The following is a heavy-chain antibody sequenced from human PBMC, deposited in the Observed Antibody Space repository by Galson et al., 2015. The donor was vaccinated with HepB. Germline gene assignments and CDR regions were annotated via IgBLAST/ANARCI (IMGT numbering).Heavy chain of an antibody. D-gene: IGHD6-6*01. CDR1: GGTFSSYA. CDR3: ARGEGLEALEGMDV. V-gene: IGHV1-69*01. J-gene: IGHJ6*01. CDR2: IIPIFGTA. Sequence: SCKASGGTFSSYAISWVRQAPGQGLEWMGGIIPIFGTANYAQKFQGRVTITADESTSTAYMELSSLRSEDTAVYYCARGEGLEALEGMDVWGQGTTVTVSS.